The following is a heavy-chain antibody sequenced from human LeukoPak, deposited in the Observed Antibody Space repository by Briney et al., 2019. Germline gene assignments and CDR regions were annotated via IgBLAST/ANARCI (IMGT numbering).Heavy chain of an antibody. CDR1: GGSVSDSGSF. CDR3: ARDGLQGSIL. J-gene: IGHJ4*02. CDR2: ICNSGTT. Sequence: SETLSLTRTLSGGSVSDSGSFWSWIRQSPGKGLDWIGYICNSGTTIYIPPLKSRVTISVDTSMNQFSLRLRSVTAVDTAVYYCARDGLQGSILWGQGTLVTVSS. D-gene: IGHD4-11*01. V-gene: IGHV4-61*08.